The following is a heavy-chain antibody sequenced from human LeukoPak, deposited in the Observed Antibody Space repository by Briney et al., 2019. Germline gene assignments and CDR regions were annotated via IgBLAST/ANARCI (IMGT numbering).Heavy chain of an antibody. D-gene: IGHD5-18*01. CDR1: GYTFISHD. CDR3: ARAVISGYSYENWFDP. Sequence: RASVKVSCKASGYTFISHDINWVRQATGQGLERMGWMNPNSANTGCAQKFQGRVTMTRNTSISTAYMELSSLRSEDTAVYYCARAVISGYSYENWFDPWGQGTLVTVSS. CDR2: MNPNSANT. J-gene: IGHJ5*02. V-gene: IGHV1-8*01.